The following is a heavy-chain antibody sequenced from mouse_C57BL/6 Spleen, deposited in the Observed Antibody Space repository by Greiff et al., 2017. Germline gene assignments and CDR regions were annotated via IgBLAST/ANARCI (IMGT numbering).Heavy chain of an antibody. CDR3: AREGVTTTDLWYFDV. D-gene: IGHD2-2*01. V-gene: IGHV1-80*01. Sequence: QVQLQQSGAELVKPGASVKISCKASGYAFSSYWMNWVKQRPGKGLEWIGQIYPGDGDTNYNGKFKGKATLTAAKSSSTAYMQLSSLTSEDSAVYFCAREGVTTTDLWYFDVWGTGTTVTVSS. J-gene: IGHJ1*03. CDR2: IYPGDGDT. CDR1: GYAFSSYW.